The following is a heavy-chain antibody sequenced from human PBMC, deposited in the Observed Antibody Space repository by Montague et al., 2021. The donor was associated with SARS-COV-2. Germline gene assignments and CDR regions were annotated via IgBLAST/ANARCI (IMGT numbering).Heavy chain of an antibody. D-gene: IGHD6-19*01. J-gene: IGHJ4*02. CDR1: GGSFSDNY. Sequence: SETLSLTCAVYGGSFSDNYWSWIRKPPGKGLEWIGEINHRGTSNHNPSLKSRVFISVDTSKNQLSLTLTSVTAADTAVYYCATQEDPSGWIPGPFDFWGQGTLLSVSS. CDR3: ATQEDPSGWIPGPFDF. CDR2: INHRGTS. V-gene: IGHV4-34*01.